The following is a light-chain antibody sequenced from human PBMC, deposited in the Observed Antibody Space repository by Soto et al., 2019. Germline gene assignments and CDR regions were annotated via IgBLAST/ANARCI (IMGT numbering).Light chain of an antibody. Sequence: EIVLTQSPGTLSLSPGERATLSCRASQSVSSSYLARYQQKPGQPPRLLIYGASSRATGIPDRFSGSGSGTDFTLTISRLEPEDFAVYYCQQYGSSRTFGQGTKVEIK. V-gene: IGKV3-20*01. J-gene: IGKJ1*01. CDR3: QQYGSSRT. CDR2: GAS. CDR1: QSVSSSY.